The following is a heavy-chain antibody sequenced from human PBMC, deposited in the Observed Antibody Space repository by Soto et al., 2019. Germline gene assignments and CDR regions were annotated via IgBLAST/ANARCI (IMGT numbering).Heavy chain of an antibody. CDR3: ARDSRSGYYFEK. D-gene: IGHD3-22*01. CDR2: TYHSGGA. J-gene: IGHJ4*02. CDR1: GDSISSGGYS. Sequence: QLQLQESGSGLVKPSQTLSLTCVVSGDSISSGGYSWNWIRQPPGKGLEWIGHTYHSGGALYNPYISSRFTISVHKSKNPFSLRLASVTAADTAVYYCARDSRSGYYFEKWGQGTLVSVSS. V-gene: IGHV4-30-2*01.